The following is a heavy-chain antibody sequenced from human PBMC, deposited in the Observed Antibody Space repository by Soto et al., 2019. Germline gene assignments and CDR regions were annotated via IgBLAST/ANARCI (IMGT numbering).Heavy chain of an antibody. D-gene: IGHD2-2*01. CDR3: ARDHPAYSYCISTSCYEGHYYYGMDV. V-gene: IGHV4-39*02. Sequence: SETLSLTCTVSGGSISSSSYYWGWIRQPPGKGLEWIGSIYYSGSTYYNPSLKSRVTISVDTSKNQFSLKLSSVTAADTAVYYCARDHPAYSYCISTSCYEGHYYYGMDVWGQGTTVTVS. CDR2: IYYSGST. CDR1: GGSISSSSYY. J-gene: IGHJ6*02.